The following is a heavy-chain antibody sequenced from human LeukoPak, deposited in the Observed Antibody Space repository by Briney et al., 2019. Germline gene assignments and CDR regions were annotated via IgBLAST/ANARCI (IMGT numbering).Heavy chain of an antibody. CDR2: ISYDGSNK. J-gene: IGHJ4*02. D-gene: IGHD1-26*01. CDR1: GFTFSSYG. V-gene: IGHV3-30*03. CDR3: ARVHPYSGSYYTH. Sequence: GRSLRLSCAASGFTFSSYGMHWVRQAPGKGLEWVAVISYDGSNKYYADSVKGRFTISRDNSKNTLYLQMNSLRVEDTAVYYCARVHPYSGSYYTHWGQGTLVTVSS.